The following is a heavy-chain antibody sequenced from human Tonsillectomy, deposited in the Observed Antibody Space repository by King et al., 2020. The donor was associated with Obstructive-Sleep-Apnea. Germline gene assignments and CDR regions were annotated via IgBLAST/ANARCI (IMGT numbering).Heavy chain of an antibody. V-gene: IGHV3-30*04. CDR1: GFAFSFYT. CDR2: ISYDGTEN. Sequence: VQLVESGGGVVQPGRSLRLSCAASGFAFSFYTMYWVRQAPGKGLEWVALISYDGTENYYGDSVKGRFTISRHNYKDILYLQMNSLRAEDSAVYFCARDNFNDHSLLYAMDVWGQGTTVTVSS. D-gene: IGHD2/OR15-2a*01. CDR3: ARDNFNDHSLLYAMDV. J-gene: IGHJ6*02.